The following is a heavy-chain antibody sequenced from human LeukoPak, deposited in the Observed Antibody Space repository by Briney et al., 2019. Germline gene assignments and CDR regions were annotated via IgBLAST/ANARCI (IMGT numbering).Heavy chain of an antibody. CDR2: ISSSSYI. D-gene: IGHD3-9*01. CDR1: GFTSSSYS. V-gene: IGHV3-21*01. Sequence: EGSLRLSCAASGFTSSSYSMNWVRQAPGKGLEWVSSISSSSYIYYSDSVKGRFTISRDNAKNSLYLQINSLRAEDTAVYFCARDPDRSLRYLNYFDFWGQGTLVTVSS. J-gene: IGHJ4*02. CDR3: ARDPDRSLRYLNYFDF.